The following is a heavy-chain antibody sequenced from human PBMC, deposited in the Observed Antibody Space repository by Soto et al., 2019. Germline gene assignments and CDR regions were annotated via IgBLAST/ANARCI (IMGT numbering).Heavy chain of an antibody. CDR3: AGSPPPFPDYGDDEGPNWFDP. CDR2: IYHSGNT. Sequence: QVRLQESGPGLVKPSQTLSLTCTVSGGSISSGGYCWSWIRQHPGKGLECIGYIYHSGNTYYNPSLKSRVTISVDTSKNQFSLKLSSVTAADTAVYYCAGSPPPFPDYGDDEGPNWFDPWGQGTLVTVSS. D-gene: IGHD4-17*01. V-gene: IGHV4-31*04. J-gene: IGHJ5*02. CDR1: GGSISSGGYC.